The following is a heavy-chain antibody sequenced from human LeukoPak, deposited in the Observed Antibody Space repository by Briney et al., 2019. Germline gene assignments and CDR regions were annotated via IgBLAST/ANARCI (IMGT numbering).Heavy chain of an antibody. CDR3: ATHYSYYYDSSGYFDY. J-gene: IGHJ4*02. V-gene: IGHV1-24*01. CDR1: GYTLNELS. D-gene: IGHD3-22*01. Sequence: ASVKVSCKVSGYTLNELSMHWVRQAPGEGLEWMGGFDPEDGETIYAQKFQGRVTMTEDTSTDTAYMELSSLRSEDTAVYYCATHYSYYYDSSGYFDYWGQGTLVTVSS. CDR2: FDPEDGET.